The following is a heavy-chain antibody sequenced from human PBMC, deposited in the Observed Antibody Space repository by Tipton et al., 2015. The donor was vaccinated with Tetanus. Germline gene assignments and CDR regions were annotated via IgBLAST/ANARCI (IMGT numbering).Heavy chain of an antibody. Sequence: TLSLTCIVSGDAISTNSYFWGWIRQPPGKGLEWVGTITYSGSTYYNPSLQSRVTVSADTSKNQFSLRLTSVTAADSAVYFCAGVAAQRTELYFDHWGQGTLVTVSS. D-gene: IGHD6-13*01. V-gene: IGHV4-39*01. CDR1: GDAISTNSYF. CDR2: ITYSGST. CDR3: AGVAAQRTELYFDH. J-gene: IGHJ4*02.